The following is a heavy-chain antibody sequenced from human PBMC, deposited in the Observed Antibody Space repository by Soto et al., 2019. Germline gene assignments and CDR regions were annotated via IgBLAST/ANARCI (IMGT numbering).Heavy chain of an antibody. V-gene: IGHV1-18*01. J-gene: IGHJ5*02. CDR1: GYTFTTHG. CDR2: VSGDNGHT. CDR3: ARDLGYCRSGTCYREWFEP. Sequence: QVQLVQSGAEVKKPGASVKVSCKASGYTFTTHGISWVRQAPGQGLEGMGWVSGDNGHTNYAQSLQGRVTMTTDTSTKAAYRELRSLRSEDTAVYYWARDLGYCRSGTCYREWFEPWGQGTLVTVSS. D-gene: IGHD2-15*01.